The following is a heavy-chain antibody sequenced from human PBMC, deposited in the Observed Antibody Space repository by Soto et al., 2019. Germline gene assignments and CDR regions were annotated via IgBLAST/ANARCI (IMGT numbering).Heavy chain of an antibody. Sequence: ASVKVSCKASGGTFSSYAISWVRQAPGQGLEWMGGIIPIFGTANYAQKFQGRVTITADESTSTAYMELSSLRSEDTAVYYCARVAEYYDILTGYFYFDYWGQGTLVTVSS. D-gene: IGHD3-9*01. J-gene: IGHJ4*02. CDR1: GGTFSSYA. CDR2: IIPIFGTA. V-gene: IGHV1-69*13. CDR3: ARVAEYYDILTGYFYFDY.